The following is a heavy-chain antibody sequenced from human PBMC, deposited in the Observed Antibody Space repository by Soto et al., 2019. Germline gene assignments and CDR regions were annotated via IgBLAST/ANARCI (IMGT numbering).Heavy chain of an antibody. D-gene: IGHD5-12*01. Sequence: SETLSLTCTVSGGSISSSSYYWGWIRQPPGKGLEWIGSIYYSGSTYYNPSLKSRVTISVDTSKNQFSLKLSSVTAADTAVYYCARLGSGYRGYDRDYWGQGTLVTLSS. CDR3: ARLGSGYRGYDRDY. J-gene: IGHJ4*02. CDR1: GGSISSSSYY. CDR2: IYYSGST. V-gene: IGHV4-39*01.